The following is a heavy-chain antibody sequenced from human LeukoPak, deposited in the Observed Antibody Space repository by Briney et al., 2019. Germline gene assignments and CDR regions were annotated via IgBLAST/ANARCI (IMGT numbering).Heavy chain of an antibody. J-gene: IGHJ4*02. CDR1: DGSISSSY. V-gene: IGHV4-39*02. CDR2: ISYIGNT. D-gene: IGHD6-19*01. CDR3: ARSSSGWSLDY. Sequence: SETLSLTCTVSDGSISSSYWVWLRQSPGKGLEWVGHISYIGNTYYNPSLNSRVTISVDTSENHFSLKLSSVTAADTSVYYCARSSSGWSLDYWGQGTLVTVSS.